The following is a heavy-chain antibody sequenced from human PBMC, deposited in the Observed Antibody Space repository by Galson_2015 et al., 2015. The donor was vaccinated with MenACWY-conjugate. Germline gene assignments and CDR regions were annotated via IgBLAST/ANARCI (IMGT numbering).Heavy chain of an antibody. V-gene: IGHV3-74*01. Sequence: SLRLSCAASGFTFSRYWMHWVRQSPGKGLVWVSRINSDGSDADYADSVKGRFTISRDNAKNTLYLQMNSLRAEDTAVYYCATYCSSPSCYANGAYWGQGT. CDR2: INSDGSDA. D-gene: IGHD2-2*01. J-gene: IGHJ4*02. CDR3: ATYCSSPSCYANGAY. CDR1: GFTFSRYW.